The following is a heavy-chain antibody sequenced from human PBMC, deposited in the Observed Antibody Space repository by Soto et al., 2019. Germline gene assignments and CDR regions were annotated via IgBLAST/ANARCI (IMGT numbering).Heavy chain of an antibody. V-gene: IGHV4-39*01. CDR3: ARLGSRQREYYYGMEV. CDR2: IYYSGST. CDR1: DGSISSSSYY. J-gene: IGHJ6*02. D-gene: IGHD2-15*01. Sequence: SQILSVTYTVADGSISSSSYYRGWIRKPLGKGLEWIGSIYYSGSTYYNPSLKSRVTISVDTSKNQSSLKLSSVTAADTAVYYCARLGSRQREYYYGMEVWGQGTTVTVSS.